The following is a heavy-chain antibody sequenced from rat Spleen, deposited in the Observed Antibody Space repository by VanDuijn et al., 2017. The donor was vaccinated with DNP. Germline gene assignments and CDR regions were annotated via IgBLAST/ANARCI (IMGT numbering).Heavy chain of an antibody. V-gene: IGHV5-17*01. CDR1: GFTFSDSA. Sequence: EVQLVESGGDLVQPGRSLKLSCVVSGFTFSDSAMAWVRQAPKKGLEWVATIIYDGSSTYYRDSVKGRFTISRDNTKSTLYLQMNSLRSEDTATYYCTRGPIYYYVMDAWGQGASVTVSS. CDR3: TRGPIYYYVMDA. CDR2: IIYDGSST. J-gene: IGHJ4*01. D-gene: IGHD3-1*01.